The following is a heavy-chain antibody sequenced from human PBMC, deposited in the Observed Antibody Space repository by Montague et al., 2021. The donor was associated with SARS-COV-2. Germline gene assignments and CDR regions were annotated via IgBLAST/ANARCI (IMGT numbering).Heavy chain of an antibody. V-gene: IGHV4-59*01. D-gene: IGHD4-17*01. CDR2: IYYSGST. Sequence: SETLSLTCTVSGGSISSYYWSWIRQPPGKGLEWIGYIYYSGSTNYNPSLKSRVTISVDTSKNQFSLTLSSVTAADTAVYYCAREPDYGDYFDYWGRGTLVTVSS. CDR3: AREPDYGDYFDY. CDR1: GGSISSYY. J-gene: IGHJ4*02.